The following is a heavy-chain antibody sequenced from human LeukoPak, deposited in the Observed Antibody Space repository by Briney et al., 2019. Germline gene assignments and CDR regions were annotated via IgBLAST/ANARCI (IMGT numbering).Heavy chain of an antibody. J-gene: IGHJ4*02. D-gene: IGHD6-13*01. CDR1: GLSLNSYA. Sequence: GGSLRLSCTASGLSLNSYAISWVRQVPGKGLEWVSASSSSDDGKWYADSVRGRFTISRDTSKNTVYLQMNSLRVEDAGVYYCANGRQQLVRGIDYWGQGTLVTVSS. V-gene: IGHV3-23*01. CDR2: SSSSDDGK. CDR3: ANGRQQLVRGIDY.